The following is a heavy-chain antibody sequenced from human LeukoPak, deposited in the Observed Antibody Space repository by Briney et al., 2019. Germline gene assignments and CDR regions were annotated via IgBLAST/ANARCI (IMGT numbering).Heavy chain of an antibody. Sequence: GASVKVSCKASGYTFTGYYMHWVRQAPGQGLEWMGWINPNSGGTNYAQKFQGRVTMTRDTSISTAYMELSRLRSDDTAVYYCARGQVGYGTAVIIPVDYYYYYMDVWGKGTTVTVSS. CDR3: ARGQVGYGTAVIIPVDYYYYYMDV. CDR2: INPNSGGT. D-gene: IGHD3-3*01. J-gene: IGHJ6*03. CDR1: GYTFTGYY. V-gene: IGHV1-2*02.